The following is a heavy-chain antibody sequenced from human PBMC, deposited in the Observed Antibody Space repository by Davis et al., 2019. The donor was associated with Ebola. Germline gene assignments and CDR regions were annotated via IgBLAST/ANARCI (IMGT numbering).Heavy chain of an antibody. CDR2: LNAGNGNT. CDR1: GYTFTSYA. CDR3: RIVVVPKSANDAFDI. Sequence: ASVTVSCKASGYTFTSYAMHWVRQAPGQRLERMGWLNAGNGNTKYSQKFQGRVTITRDTSASTAYMELSSLRSEDTAVYYCRIVVVPKSANDAFDIWGQGTMVTVSS. J-gene: IGHJ3*02. D-gene: IGHD2-2*01. V-gene: IGHV1-3*01.